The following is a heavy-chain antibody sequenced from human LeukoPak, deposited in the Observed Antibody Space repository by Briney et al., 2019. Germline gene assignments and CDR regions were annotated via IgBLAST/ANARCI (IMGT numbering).Heavy chain of an antibody. Sequence: GGPLRLSCAASGFTFSSYAMHWVRQAPGKGLEWVAVISYDGSNKYYADSVKGRFTISRDNSKNTLYLQMNSLRAEDTAVYYCARGGVATIFDAFDIWGQGTMVTVSS. CDR2: ISYDGSNK. CDR1: GFTFSSYA. J-gene: IGHJ3*02. V-gene: IGHV3-30-3*01. CDR3: ARGGVATIFDAFDI. D-gene: IGHD5-12*01.